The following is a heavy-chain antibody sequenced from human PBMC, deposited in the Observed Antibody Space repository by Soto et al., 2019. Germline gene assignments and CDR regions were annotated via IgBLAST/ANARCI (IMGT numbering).Heavy chain of an antibody. V-gene: IGHV3-7*01. CDR2: IKQDGSEK. D-gene: IGHD3-9*01. CDR1: GFTFSSYW. J-gene: IGHJ5*02. Sequence: EVQLVESGGGLVQPGGSLRLSCAASGFTFSSYWMSWVRQAPGKGLEWVANIKQDGSEKYYVDSMRGRFTISRDNAENSLYLQMSSLRGEDTALYYCTRDLDRWPHPIDLWGQGTLVTVSS. CDR3: TRDLDRWPHPIDL.